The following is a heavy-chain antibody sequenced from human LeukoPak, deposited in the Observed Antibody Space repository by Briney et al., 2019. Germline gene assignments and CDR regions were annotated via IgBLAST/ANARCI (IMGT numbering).Heavy chain of an antibody. V-gene: IGHV1-18*01. CDR2: ISAYNANT. J-gene: IGHJ4*02. Sequence: ASVKVSCKASGYTFTNSAISWVRQAPGQGLEWMVWISAYNANTNYAQKLQGRVTMTTDTSTSTAYMELRSLRSDDTALYYCAGTGRAHYFDYWGQGTLVTVSS. CDR3: AGTGRAHYFDY. CDR1: GYTFTNSA. D-gene: IGHD3/OR15-3a*01.